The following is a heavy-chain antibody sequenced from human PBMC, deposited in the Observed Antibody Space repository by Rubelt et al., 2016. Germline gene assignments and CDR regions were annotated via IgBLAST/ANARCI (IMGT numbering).Heavy chain of an antibody. Sequence: QLQLQESGSGLVKPSQTLSLTCAVSGGSISSGGYSWSWIRQPPGKGLEWIGYIYHSGITYYNPSLKSRVTISVGRSKNQVSLKLSSVTAADTAVYYWARASSFGELDYWGQGTLVTVSS. V-gene: IGHV4-30-2*01. CDR3: ARASSFGELDY. J-gene: IGHJ4*02. CDR1: GGSISSGGYS. CDR2: IYHSGIT. D-gene: IGHD3-10*01.